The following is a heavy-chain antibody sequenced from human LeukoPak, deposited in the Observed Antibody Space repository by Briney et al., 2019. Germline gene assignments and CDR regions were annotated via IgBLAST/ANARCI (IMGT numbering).Heavy chain of an antibody. J-gene: IGHJ2*01. CDR2: INSDGSST. CDR1: GFTFSSYW. V-gene: IGHV3-74*01. Sequence: GGSLRLSCAASGFTFSSYWMHWVRQAPGKGLVWVSRINSDGSSTSYADSVKGRFTISRDNAKNTLYLQMSSLRVEDTAVYYCAREGATDWYFHLWGRGTLVTVSS. D-gene: IGHD5-12*01. CDR3: AREGATDWYFHL.